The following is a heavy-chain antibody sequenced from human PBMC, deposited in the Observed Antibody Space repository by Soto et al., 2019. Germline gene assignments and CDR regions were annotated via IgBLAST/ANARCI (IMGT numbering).Heavy chain of an antibody. CDR1: GFSFRSYG. J-gene: IGHJ4*02. CDR2: ISGSGSVT. CDR3: AKGGVAAARGYFDY. D-gene: IGHD6-13*01. V-gene: IGHV3-23*01. Sequence: DVQLLESGGGLVKPGGSLRLSCAASGFSFRSYGLSWVRQAPGKGLEWVSDISGSGSVTNYADSVKGRFTISRDNSNNTLVLQMNSLRAEDTAVYYCAKGGVAAARGYFDYWGQGTLVTVSS.